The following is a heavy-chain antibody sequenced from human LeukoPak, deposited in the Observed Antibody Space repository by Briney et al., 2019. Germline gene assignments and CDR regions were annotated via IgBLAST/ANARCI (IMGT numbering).Heavy chain of an antibody. J-gene: IGHJ4*02. V-gene: IGHV3-9*01. CDR3: ALMRRGFDY. CDR1: GFTFSSYA. Sequence: GGSLRLSCAASGFTFSSYAMSWVRQAPGKGLEWVSGISWNSGSIGYADSVKGRFTISRDNAKNSLYLQMNSLRAEDTALYYCALMRRGFDYWGQGTLVTVSS. D-gene: IGHD2-8*01. CDR2: ISWNSGSI.